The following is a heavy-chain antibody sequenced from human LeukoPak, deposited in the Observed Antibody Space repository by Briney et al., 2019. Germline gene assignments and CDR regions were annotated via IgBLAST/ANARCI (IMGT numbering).Heavy chain of an antibody. CDR2: ISGSGGST. D-gene: IGHD3-9*01. Sequence: PGGSLRLSCAASGFTFSSYAMSWVRQAPGKGLEWVSAISGSGGSTYYVDSVKGRFTISRNNSKNTLYLQMNSLRAEDTAVYYCAKDPYDILTGYYEDYWGQGTLVTVSS. CDR1: GFTFSSYA. CDR3: AKDPYDILTGYYEDY. V-gene: IGHV3-23*01. J-gene: IGHJ4*02.